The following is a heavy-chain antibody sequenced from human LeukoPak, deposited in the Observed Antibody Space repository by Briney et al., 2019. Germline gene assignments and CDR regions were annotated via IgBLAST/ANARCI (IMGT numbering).Heavy chain of an antibody. CDR1: GFTFSSYG. V-gene: IGHV3-30*03. CDR3: ATEGSFDY. Sequence: GGSLRLSCAASGFTFSSYGMHWVRQAPGKGLEWVAVISFDASNKYYADSVKGRFPISRDNSKNTLYLQMNSLRAEDAAVYYCATEGSFDYWGQGTLVTVSS. J-gene: IGHJ4*02. CDR2: ISFDASNK.